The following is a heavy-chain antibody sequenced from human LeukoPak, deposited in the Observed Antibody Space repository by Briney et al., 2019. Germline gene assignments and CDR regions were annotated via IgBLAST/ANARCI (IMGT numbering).Heavy chain of an antibody. Sequence: TSETLSLTCTVSGGSISSGGYYWSWIRQHPGKGLEWIGYIYYSGSTYYNPSLKSRVTISVDTSKNQFSLKLSSVTAADTAVYYCARGPGYDYVWGSYRYPPFDYWGQGTLVTVSS. CDR2: IYYSGST. CDR1: GGSISSGGYY. D-gene: IGHD3-16*02. V-gene: IGHV4-31*03. CDR3: ARGPGYDYVWGSYRYPPFDY. J-gene: IGHJ4*02.